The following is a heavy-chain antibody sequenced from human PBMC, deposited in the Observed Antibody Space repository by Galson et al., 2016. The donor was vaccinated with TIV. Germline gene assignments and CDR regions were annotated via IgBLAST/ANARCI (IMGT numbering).Heavy chain of an antibody. CDR1: GGTFNIYA. Sequence: SVKVSCKASGGTFNIYAISWVRQAPGQGLEWMGGILPIFGAATYAQKFQGRVTITADESTNTDYMDLSSLKSDDTDMYYCARPSSSRGGCSYYYYKDVWGKGTPVTVSS. CDR3: ARPSSSRGGCSYYYYKDV. D-gene: IGHD6-19*01. CDR2: ILPIFGAA. V-gene: IGHV1-69*13. J-gene: IGHJ6*03.